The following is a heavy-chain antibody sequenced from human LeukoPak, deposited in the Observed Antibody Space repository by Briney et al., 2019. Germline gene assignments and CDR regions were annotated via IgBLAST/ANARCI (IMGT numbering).Heavy chain of an antibody. D-gene: IGHD3-22*01. CDR2: IKSKTDGGTT. V-gene: IGHV3-15*01. Sequence: GGSLRLSCAASGFTFSNAWMSWVRQAPGKGPEWVGRIKSKTDGGTTDYAAPVKGRFTISRDDSKNTLYLQMNSLKTEDTAVYYCTTTNYYDSSGPDYWGQGTLVTVSS. CDR3: TTTNYYDSSGPDY. CDR1: GFTFSNAW. J-gene: IGHJ4*02.